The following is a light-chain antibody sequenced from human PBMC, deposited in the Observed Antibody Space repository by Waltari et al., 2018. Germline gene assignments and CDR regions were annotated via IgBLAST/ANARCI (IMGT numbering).Light chain of an antibody. CDR3: QQSYTTPYT. CDR1: QSVSDY. CDR2: TAS. V-gene: IGKV1-39*01. J-gene: IGKJ2*01. Sequence: DIQMTQSPSYLSASLGDRVTITCRASQSVSDYLNWYQQKPGKNPRHLIYTASSLQSGVPSTFSGSGSGTEFTLTISSLQIEDFATYYCQQSYTTPYTFGQGTKLEIK.